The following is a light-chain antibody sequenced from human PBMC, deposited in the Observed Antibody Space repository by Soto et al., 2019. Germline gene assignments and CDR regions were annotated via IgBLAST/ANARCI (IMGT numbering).Light chain of an antibody. Sequence: EIVLTQSPGTLSLSPGERVTLSCRASQSVSSSYLAWYQQKPGQAPRLVIYGASSRATGIPDRFSGSGSGTDFTLTISRLEPEDFAVYYCQQYVVSPAMYTFGQGTKLEIK. CDR1: QSVSSSY. CDR3: QQYVVSPAMYT. J-gene: IGKJ2*01. CDR2: GAS. V-gene: IGKV3-20*01.